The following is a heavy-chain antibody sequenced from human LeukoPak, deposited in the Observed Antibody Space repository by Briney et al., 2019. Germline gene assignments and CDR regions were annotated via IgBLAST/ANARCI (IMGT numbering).Heavy chain of an antibody. CDR1: GGSISSTTYY. Sequence: PSETLSLTCTVTGGSISSTTYYWGWIRQPPGKGLEWIGRIYYSGSTYYSPSLKSRVTILVDTSEKQFSLKLSSVTAADTAVYYCARSDNYYDSSGYYPSGRSFNYWGQGTLVTVSS. CDR2: IYYSGST. J-gene: IGHJ4*02. CDR3: ARSDNYYDSSGYYPSGRSFNY. V-gene: IGHV4-39*01. D-gene: IGHD3-22*01.